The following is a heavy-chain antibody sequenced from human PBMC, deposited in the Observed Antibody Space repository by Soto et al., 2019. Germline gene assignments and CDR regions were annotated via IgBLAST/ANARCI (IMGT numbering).Heavy chain of an antibody. V-gene: IGHV1-69*13. D-gene: IGHD4-4*01. Sequence: ASVKVSCKASGGTFSSYAISWVRQAPGQGLEWMGGIIPIFGTANYAQKFQGRVTITADESTSTAYMELSSLRSEDTAVYYCARDLGYSNLRSVGYYYYGMDVWGQGTTVTVSS. J-gene: IGHJ6*02. CDR1: GGTFSSYA. CDR3: ARDLGYSNLRSVGYYYYGMDV. CDR2: IIPIFGTA.